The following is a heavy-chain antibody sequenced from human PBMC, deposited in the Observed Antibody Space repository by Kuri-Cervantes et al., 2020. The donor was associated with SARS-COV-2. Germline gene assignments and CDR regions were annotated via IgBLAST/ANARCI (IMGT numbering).Heavy chain of an antibody. J-gene: IGHJ4*02. V-gene: IGHV3-23*01. CDR1: GFTFSSYA. D-gene: IGHD1-26*01. CDR3: AKEWIVGSNPTEH. Sequence: GGSLRLSCAASGFTFSSYAMSWVRQAPGKGLEWVSAISGSGVSTYYADSVKGRFTISRDNSKNTLYLQMSSLRAEDTAAYYCAKEWIVGSNPTEHWGQGTLVTVSS. CDR2: ISGSGVST.